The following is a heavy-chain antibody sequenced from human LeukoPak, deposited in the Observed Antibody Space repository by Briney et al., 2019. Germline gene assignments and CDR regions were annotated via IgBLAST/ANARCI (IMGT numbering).Heavy chain of an antibody. Sequence: GGSLRLSCAASGFTFSSYSMNRVRQAPGKGLEWVSSISSSSSYIYYADSVKGRFTISRDNAKNSLYLQMNSLRAEDTAVYYCARRIAVAGTRYFQHWGQGTLVTVSS. D-gene: IGHD6-19*01. V-gene: IGHV3-21*01. CDR3: ARRIAVAGTRYFQH. CDR1: GFTFSSYS. CDR2: ISSSSSYI. J-gene: IGHJ1*01.